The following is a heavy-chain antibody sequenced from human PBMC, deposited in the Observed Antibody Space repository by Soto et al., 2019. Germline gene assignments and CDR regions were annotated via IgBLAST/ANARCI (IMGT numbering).Heavy chain of an antibody. CDR1: GFTFSSYE. D-gene: IGHD6-19*01. J-gene: IGHJ2*01. CDR3: ARPEYSSGWYRSWYFDL. V-gene: IGHV3-48*03. Sequence: PGGSLRLSCAASGFTFSSYEMNWVRQAPGKGLEWVSYISSSGSTIYYADSVKGRFTISRDNAKNSLYLQMNSLRAEDTAVYYCARPEYSSGWYRSWYFDLWGRGTLVTVSS. CDR2: ISSSGSTI.